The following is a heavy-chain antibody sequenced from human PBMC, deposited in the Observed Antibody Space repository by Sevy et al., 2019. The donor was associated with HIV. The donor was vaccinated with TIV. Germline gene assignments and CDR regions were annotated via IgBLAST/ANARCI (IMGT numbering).Heavy chain of an antibody. Sequence: GGSLRLSCAASGFTFSSYAMHWVRQAPGKGLGWVAVISYDGSNKYYADSVKGRFTISRDNSKNTLYLQMNSLRAEETAVYYCAREGGMTPHFDYWGQGTLVTVSS. CDR2: ISYDGSNK. CDR3: AREGGMTPHFDY. V-gene: IGHV3-30-3*01. J-gene: IGHJ4*02. CDR1: GFTFSSYA.